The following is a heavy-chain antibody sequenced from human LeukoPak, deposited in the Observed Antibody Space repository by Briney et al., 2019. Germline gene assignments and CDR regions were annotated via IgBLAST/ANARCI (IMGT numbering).Heavy chain of an antibody. CDR2: MYGSGST. CDR3: ARGMRLFDY. J-gene: IGHJ4*02. CDR1: GASVNDYY. V-gene: IGHV4-4*07. Sequence: PSETLSLTCTVSGASVNDYYWNWIRQPAGGGLEWIGRMYGSGSTNYNPSLKSRVTMSVDTSKSQFSLKLNSVTAAVTAVYYCARGMRLFDYWGQGTLVTVSS.